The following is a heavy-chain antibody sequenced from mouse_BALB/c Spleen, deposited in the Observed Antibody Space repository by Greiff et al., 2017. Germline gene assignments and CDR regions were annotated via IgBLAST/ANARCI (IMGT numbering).Heavy chain of an antibody. J-gene: IGHJ1*01. CDR1: GFTFSSYG. CDR2: INSNGGST. D-gene: IGHD2-2*01. Sequence: EVKLMESGGGLVQPGGSLKLSCAASGFTFSSYGMSWVRQTPDKRLELVATINSNGGSTDYPDSVKGRFTISRDNAKNTLYLQMRSLKSEDTAMYYCARAGGNDGWYLDVWGAGTTVTVSS. CDR3: ARAGGNDGWYLDV. V-gene: IGHV5-6-3*01.